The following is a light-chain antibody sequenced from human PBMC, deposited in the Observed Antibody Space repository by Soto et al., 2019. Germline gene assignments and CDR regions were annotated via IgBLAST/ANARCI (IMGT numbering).Light chain of an antibody. J-gene: IGKJ2*01. Sequence: DIQMTQSPSTLSGSVGDRVTITCRASQTISSWLAWYQQKPGKAPKLLISKASSLESGVPSRFRGSGSGTEFSLTSSSLQPDDFATYYCQQYKAYSYTFGQGTKLEMK. CDR3: QQYKAYSYT. CDR2: KAS. CDR1: QTISSW. V-gene: IGKV1-5*03.